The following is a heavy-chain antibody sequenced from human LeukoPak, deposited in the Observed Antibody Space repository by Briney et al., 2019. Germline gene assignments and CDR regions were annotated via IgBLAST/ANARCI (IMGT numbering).Heavy chain of an antibody. J-gene: IGHJ4*02. CDR1: GYTFTYYH. CDR3: ARTTSFTASGYDY. CDR2: INPNSGDR. V-gene: IGHV1-8*03. Sequence: GASVKASCKASGYTFTYYHINWVRQATGQGLEWMGWINPNSGDRGYAQKFQGRVTITRHTSITTAYMDLSSLRSEDTAVYFCARTTSFTASGYDYWGQGTLVTVSS. D-gene: IGHD2-21*02.